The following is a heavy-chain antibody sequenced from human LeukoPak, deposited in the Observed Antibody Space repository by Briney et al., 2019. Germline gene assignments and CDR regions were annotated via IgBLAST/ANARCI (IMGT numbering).Heavy chain of an antibody. CDR1: GASVSSDY. CDR3: GRNLGSGSDH. CDR2: THYRGNI. D-gene: IGHD3-10*01. Sequence: SSEALSLTGSVSGASVSSDYWNWIRQSPGRGLEWIGYTHYRGNINYNPSLKSRLTMSVDASSNQVSLKLSSVTAADAAVYYCGRNLGSGSDHWGQGTLVTVSS. V-gene: IGHV4-59*02. J-gene: IGHJ4*02.